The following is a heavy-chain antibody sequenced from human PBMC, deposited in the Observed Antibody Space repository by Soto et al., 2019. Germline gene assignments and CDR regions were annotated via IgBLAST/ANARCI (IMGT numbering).Heavy chain of an antibody. CDR2: IKQDGREK. Sequence: GGSLRLSCAASGFTFSSYWMSWVRQAPGKGLEWVANIKQDGREKYYVDSVKGRFTISRDNAKNSLYLQMNSLRAEDTAVYYCARDGSLMVRGVITGWFDPWGQGTLVTVSS. D-gene: IGHD3-10*01. J-gene: IGHJ5*02. CDR3: ARDGSLMVRGVITGWFDP. CDR1: GFTFSSYW. V-gene: IGHV3-7*05.